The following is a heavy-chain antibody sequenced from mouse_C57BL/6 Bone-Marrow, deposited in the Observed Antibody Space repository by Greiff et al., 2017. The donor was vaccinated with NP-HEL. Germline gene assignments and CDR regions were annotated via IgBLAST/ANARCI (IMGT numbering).Heavy chain of an antibody. J-gene: IGHJ3*01. V-gene: IGHV2-9-1*01. CDR2: IWTGGGP. CDR1: GFSLTSYA. Sequence: VHLVESGPGLVAPSQSLSITCTVSGFSLTSYAISWVRQPPGKGLEWLGVIWTGGGPNYNLALKSRLSISKDNSKSQVFLKMNSLQTEDTARYYCARFAYWGQGTLVTVSA. CDR3: ARFAY.